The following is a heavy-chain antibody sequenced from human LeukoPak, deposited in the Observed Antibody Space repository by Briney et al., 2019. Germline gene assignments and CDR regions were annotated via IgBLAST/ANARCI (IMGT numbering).Heavy chain of an antibody. CDR3: ARERPSSSAFDY. CDR1: GFTFSSYS. Sequence: GGALRLSCAASGFTFSSYSMNWVRQAPGKGLEGVSSISSSSSYIYYADSVKGRFTISRGKAKNSLYLQMNSLRAEDTAVYYCARERPSSSAFDYWGQGTLVTVSS. V-gene: IGHV3-21*01. J-gene: IGHJ4*02. D-gene: IGHD6-6*01. CDR2: ISSSSSYI.